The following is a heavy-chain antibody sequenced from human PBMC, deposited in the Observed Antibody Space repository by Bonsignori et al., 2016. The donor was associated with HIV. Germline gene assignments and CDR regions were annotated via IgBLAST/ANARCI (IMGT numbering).Heavy chain of an antibody. V-gene: IGHV4-34*01. J-gene: IGHJ4*02. Sequence: SETLSLTCAVYGGSFSGYYWSWIRQPPGKGLEWIGEINHSGSTNYNPSLKSRVTISVDTSKNQFSLKLSSVTAADTAVYYCARGRKYQLLIRGYFDYWGQGTLVTVSS. D-gene: IGHD2-2*01. CDR1: GGSFSGYY. CDR3: ARGRKYQLLIRGYFDY. CDR2: INHSGST.